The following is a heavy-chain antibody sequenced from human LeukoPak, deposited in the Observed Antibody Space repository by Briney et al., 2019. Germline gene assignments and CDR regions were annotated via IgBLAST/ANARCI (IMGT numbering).Heavy chain of an antibody. CDR1: GGSFSGYY. CDR2: INHSGST. Sequence: SETLSLTCAVYGGSFSGYYWSWIRQPPGKGLEWIGEINHSGSTYYNPSLKSRVTISVDTSKNQFSLKLSSVTAADTAVYYCAGHVVRGGDYFDYWGQGTLVTVSS. J-gene: IGHJ4*02. V-gene: IGHV4-34*01. D-gene: IGHD3-10*01. CDR3: AGHVVRGGDYFDY.